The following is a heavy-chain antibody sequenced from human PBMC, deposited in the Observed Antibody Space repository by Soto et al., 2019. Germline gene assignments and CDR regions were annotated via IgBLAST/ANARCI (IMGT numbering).Heavy chain of an antibody. CDR3: AKDLRAARGYSYGYVY. CDR1: GFTFSSYG. V-gene: IGHV3-30*18. J-gene: IGHJ4*02. D-gene: IGHD5-18*01. CDR2: ISYDGSNK. Sequence: GGSLRLSCAASGFTFSSYGMHWVRQAPGKGLEWVAVISYDGSNKYYADSVKGRFTISRDNSKNTLYLQMNSLRAEDTAVYYCAKDLRAARGYSYGYVYWGQGTLVTVSS.